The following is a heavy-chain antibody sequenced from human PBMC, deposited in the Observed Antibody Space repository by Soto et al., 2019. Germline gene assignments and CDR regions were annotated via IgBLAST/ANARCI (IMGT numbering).Heavy chain of an antibody. V-gene: IGHV3-23*01. CDR1: GFTFSSYA. Sequence: PGGSLRLSCAASGFTFSSYAMSWVRQAPGKGLEWVSAISGSGGSTYYADSVKGRFTISRDNSKNTLYLQMNSLRAEDTAVYYCAKGRGGYDFLFFDYWGQGTLVTSPQ. D-gene: IGHD5-12*01. CDR3: AKGRGGYDFLFFDY. CDR2: ISGSGGST. J-gene: IGHJ4*02.